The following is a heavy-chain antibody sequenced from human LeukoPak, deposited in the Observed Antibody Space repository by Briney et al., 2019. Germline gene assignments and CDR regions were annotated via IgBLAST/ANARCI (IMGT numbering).Heavy chain of an antibody. CDR3: AKGFRSGWYRPLDY. D-gene: IGHD6-19*01. V-gene: IGHV3-23*01. CDR2: ISGSGGST. CDR1: GFTFSSYA. Sequence: GGSLRLSCAASGFTFSSYAMSWVRQAPGKGLEWVSAISGSGGSTYYADSVKGRFTISRDNSKNTLYLQMNSLRAEDTAVYYCAKGFRSGWYRPLDYWGQGTLVTVSS. J-gene: IGHJ4*02.